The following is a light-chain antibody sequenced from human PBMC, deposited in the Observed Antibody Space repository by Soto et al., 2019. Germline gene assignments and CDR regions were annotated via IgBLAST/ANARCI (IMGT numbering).Light chain of an antibody. J-gene: IGLJ3*02. CDR2: EVS. Sequence: QSALTQSPSASGSPGQSVTISCTGTSSDVGNYKYVSWYQQHPGKAPKLMIYEVSKRPSGVPDRFSGSKSGNTASLTVSGLQVEDEAVYYCSSYAGSNLWVFGGGTKVTVL. V-gene: IGLV2-8*01. CDR1: SSDVGNYKY. CDR3: SSYAGSNLWV.